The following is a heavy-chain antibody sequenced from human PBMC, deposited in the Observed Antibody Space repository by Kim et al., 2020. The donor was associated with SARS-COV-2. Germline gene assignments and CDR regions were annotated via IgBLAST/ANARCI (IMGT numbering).Heavy chain of an antibody. Sequence: GGSLRLSCAASGFTFSSYAMHWVRQAPGKGLEWVAVISYDGSNKYYADSVKGRFTISRDNSKNTLYLQMNSLRAEDTAVYYCARLNSGSYYGGGGMDVWGQGTTVTVSS. CDR1: GFTFSSYA. CDR3: ARLNSGSYYGGGGMDV. CDR2: ISYDGSNK. V-gene: IGHV3-30*04. J-gene: IGHJ6*02. D-gene: IGHD1-26*01.